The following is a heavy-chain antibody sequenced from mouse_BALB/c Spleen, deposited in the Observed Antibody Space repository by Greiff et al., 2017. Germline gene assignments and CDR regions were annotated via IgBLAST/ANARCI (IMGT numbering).Heavy chain of an antibody. CDR2: IWTGGGT. CDR1: GFSLTSYD. Sequence: VHLVESGPGLVAPSQSLSITCTVSGFSLTSYDISWIRQPPGKGLEWLGVIWTGGGTNYNSAFMSRLSISKDNSKSQVFLKMNSLQTDDTAIYYCVRGREDYDCYFDYWGQGTTLTVSS. V-gene: IGHV2-9-2*01. D-gene: IGHD2-4*01. CDR3: VRGREDYDCYFDY. J-gene: IGHJ2*01.